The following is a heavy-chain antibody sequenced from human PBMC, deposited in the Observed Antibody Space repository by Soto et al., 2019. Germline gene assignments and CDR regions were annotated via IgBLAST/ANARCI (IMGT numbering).Heavy chain of an antibody. D-gene: IGHD3-9*01. CDR2: ISGSGGST. Sequence: PGGSLRLSCAASGFTFSSYAMSWVLQAPGKGLEWVSAISGSGGSTYYADSVKGRFTISRDNSKNTLYLQMNSLRAEDTAVYYCAATSPHYDILTGPAYWGKGTLVTVSS. CDR3: AATSPHYDILTGPAY. J-gene: IGHJ4*02. CDR1: GFTFSSYA. V-gene: IGHV3-23*01.